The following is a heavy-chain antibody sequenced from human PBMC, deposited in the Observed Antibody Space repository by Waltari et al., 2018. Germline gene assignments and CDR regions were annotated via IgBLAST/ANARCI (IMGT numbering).Heavy chain of an antibody. D-gene: IGHD6-13*01. CDR1: GITFSRYG. V-gene: IGHV3-33*01. CDR3: ASSIAAAGIDY. J-gene: IGHJ4*02. Sequence: QVQLVESGGGVVQTGRSLRLSGEESGITFSRYGIHWVRQAPGKGLEGVAVLWYDVSNKYYADSVKGLFTISRDNSKTTLYLQMNSLRAEDTAVYYCASSIAAAGIDYWCQGTLVTVSS. CDR2: LWYDVSNK.